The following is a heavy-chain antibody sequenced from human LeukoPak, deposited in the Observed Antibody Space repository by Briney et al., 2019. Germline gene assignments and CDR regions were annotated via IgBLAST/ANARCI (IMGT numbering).Heavy chain of an antibody. D-gene: IGHD6-13*01. CDR3: ARGSAPSWYSSSWYGY. CDR2: ISYDGSNK. CDR1: GFTFSSYA. J-gene: IGHJ4*02. V-gene: IGHV3-30-3*01. Sequence: GGSLRLSCAASGFTFSSYAMHWVRQAPGKGLEWVAVISYDGSNKYYADSVKGRFTISRDNSKNTLYLQMNSLRAEDTAVYYCARGSAPSWYSSSWYGYWGQGTLVTVSS.